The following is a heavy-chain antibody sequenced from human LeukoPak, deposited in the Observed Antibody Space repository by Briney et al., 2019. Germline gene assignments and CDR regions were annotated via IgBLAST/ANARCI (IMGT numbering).Heavy chain of an antibody. Sequence: PGGSLRLSCAASGFTFSTYSMNWVRQAPGKGLEWVSSISSSSSAIYYADSIKGRFTISRDNGKSSLYLQMNSWRAEDTVVYYGASFGELFTADFYYGMAVWGKGPTSPSPQ. V-gene: IGHV3-21*01. J-gene: IGHJ6*04. D-gene: IGHD3-10*01. CDR1: GFTFSTYS. CDR3: ASFGELFTADFYYGMAV. CDR2: ISSSSSAI.